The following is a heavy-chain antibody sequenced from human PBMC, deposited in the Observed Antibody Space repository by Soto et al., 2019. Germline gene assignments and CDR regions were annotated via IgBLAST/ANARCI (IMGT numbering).Heavy chain of an antibody. Sequence: QVQLVQSGAEVKKPGASVKVSCKASGYTFTSYGISWVRQAPGQGLEWMGWISAYNGNTNYAQKLQGRVTMTTDTSTSTAYMELRSLRSDDTAVYYCARDLYCGGDCYHYYYYGMDVWGQGTTVTVSS. CDR1: GYTFTSYG. J-gene: IGHJ6*02. D-gene: IGHD2-21*02. V-gene: IGHV1-18*01. CDR3: ARDLYCGGDCYHYYYYGMDV. CDR2: ISAYNGNT.